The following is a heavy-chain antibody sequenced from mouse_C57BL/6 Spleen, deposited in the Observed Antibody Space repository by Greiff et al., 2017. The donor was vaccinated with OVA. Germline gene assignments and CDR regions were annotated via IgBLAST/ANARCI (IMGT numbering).Heavy chain of an antibody. D-gene: IGHD1-2*01. J-gene: IGHJ3*01. CDR2: INPNNGGT. CDR1: GYTFTDYY. Sequence: VQLQQSGPELVKPGASVKISCKASGYTFTDYYMNWVKQSHGKSLEWIGDINPNNGGTSYNQKFKGKATLTVDKSSSTAYMELRSLTSEDSAAYYCARNSLPAGFAYWGQGTLVTVSA. V-gene: IGHV1-26*01. CDR3: ARNSLPAGFAY.